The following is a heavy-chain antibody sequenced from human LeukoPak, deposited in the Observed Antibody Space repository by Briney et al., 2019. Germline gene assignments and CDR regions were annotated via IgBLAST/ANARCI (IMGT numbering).Heavy chain of an antibody. CDR1: GFTFDDYA. V-gene: IGHV3-9*01. CDR2: ISWNSGSM. CDR3: AKDIFSPDLAHSYGYD. D-gene: IGHD5-18*01. Sequence: GGSLRLSCAASGFTFDDYAMHWVRQAPGKGLEWVSGISWNSGSMDYGDSVKGRFSISRDNARNILYLQMNSLRPEDTALYYCAKDIFSPDLAHSYGYDWGQGTLVSVSS. J-gene: IGHJ4*02.